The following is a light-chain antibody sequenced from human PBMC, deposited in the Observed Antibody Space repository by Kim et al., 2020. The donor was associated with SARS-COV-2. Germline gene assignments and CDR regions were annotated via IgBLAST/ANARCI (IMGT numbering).Light chain of an antibody. CDR2: QDS. V-gene: IGLV3-1*01. CDR3: QAWDSSTAVV. Sequence: PGQTASITCAGDRLGYKYACWYQQKPGQSPVLVSYQDSKRPSGIPERFSGSNSGNTATLTISGTQAMDEADYYCQAWDSSTAVVFGGGTKLTVL. CDR1: RLGYKY. J-gene: IGLJ2*01.